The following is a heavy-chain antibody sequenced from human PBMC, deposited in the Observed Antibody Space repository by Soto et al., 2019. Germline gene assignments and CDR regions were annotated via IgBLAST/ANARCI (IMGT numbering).Heavy chain of an antibody. CDR3: ARSRRASSSTFDY. CDR1: GGSISSGGYY. Sequence: SETLSLTCTVSGGSISSGGYYWSWIRQHPGKGLEWIGYIYYSGSTYYNPSLKSRVTISVDTSKNQFSLKLSSVTAADTAVYYCARSRRASSSTFDYWGQGTLVTVSS. D-gene: IGHD6-6*01. CDR2: IYYSGST. J-gene: IGHJ4*02. V-gene: IGHV4-31*03.